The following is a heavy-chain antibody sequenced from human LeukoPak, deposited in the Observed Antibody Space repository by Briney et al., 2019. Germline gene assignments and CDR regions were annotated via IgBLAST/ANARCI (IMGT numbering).Heavy chain of an antibody. Sequence: SETLSLTYTVSGGSISSYYWSWIRQPPGKGLEWIGYIYYSGSTNYNPSLKSRVTISVDTSKNQFSLKLSSVTAADTAVYYCARDFPRDDYGDYWYFDLWGRGTLVTVSS. J-gene: IGHJ2*01. CDR1: GGSISSYY. V-gene: IGHV4-59*01. CDR2: IYYSGST. CDR3: ARDFPRDDYGDYWYFDL. D-gene: IGHD4-17*01.